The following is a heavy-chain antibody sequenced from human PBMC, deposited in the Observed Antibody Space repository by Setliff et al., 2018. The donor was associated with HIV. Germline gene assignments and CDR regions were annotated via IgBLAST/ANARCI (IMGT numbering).Heavy chain of an antibody. J-gene: IGHJ4*02. CDR1: GYLFTGYY. CDR2: INVNSGGT. Sequence: GASVKVSWKASGYLFTGYYMHWVRQAPGQGLEWMGWINVNSGGTKYAQKFQGRVTMTRDTSISTAYMEVSSLRSDDTAVYYCAREGSPIYYFDYWSQGTLVTVSS. D-gene: IGHD3-10*01. CDR3: AREGSPIYYFDY. V-gene: IGHV1-2*02.